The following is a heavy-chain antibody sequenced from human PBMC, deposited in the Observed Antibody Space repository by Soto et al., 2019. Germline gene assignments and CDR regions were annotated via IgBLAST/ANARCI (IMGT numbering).Heavy chain of an antibody. CDR3: ARVEAAMSGHRFDP. CDR1: GYTFTSYG. CDR2: ISASNGNT. J-gene: IGHJ5*02. V-gene: IGHV1-18*01. Sequence: QDQLVQSGAEVKKPGASVKVSCKASGYTFTSYGISWVRQAPGQGLEWMGWISASNGNTNYAQKLQGRVTMTTDTSTSTAYLDLRSLRSDDTAVYYCARVEAAMSGHRFDPWGQGTLVTVSS. D-gene: IGHD2-2*01.